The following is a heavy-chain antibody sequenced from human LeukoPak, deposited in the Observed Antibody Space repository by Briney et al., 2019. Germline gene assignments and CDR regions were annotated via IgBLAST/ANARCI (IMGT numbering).Heavy chain of an antibody. D-gene: IGHD5-12*01. Sequence: PETLSLTCTVSGDSISTYYWNWIRQPPGKGLEWIGYMYYSGSTNYNPSLKSRVTISLDTPKNQFSLRLNSVTAADTAVYYCARGVAGYGPYDYWGQGTLVTVSS. CDR2: MYYSGST. J-gene: IGHJ4*02. CDR3: ARGVAGYGPYDY. V-gene: IGHV4-59*01. CDR1: GDSISTYY.